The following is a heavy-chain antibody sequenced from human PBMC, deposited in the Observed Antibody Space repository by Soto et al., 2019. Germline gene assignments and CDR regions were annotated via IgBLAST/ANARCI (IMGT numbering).Heavy chain of an antibody. Sequence: QVQLVQSGAEVKKPGASVKVSCKASGYTFTNFGISWVRQAPGQGLEWMGWISAYNGNTNYAQNFQGRVTMNSETPTSTACMELGSQRSDDTAVYYCARGGTPIDYFGQGTLVAVSS. CDR3: ARGGTPIDY. V-gene: IGHV1-18*01. J-gene: IGHJ4*02. D-gene: IGHD3-16*01. CDR1: GYTFTNFG. CDR2: ISAYNGNT.